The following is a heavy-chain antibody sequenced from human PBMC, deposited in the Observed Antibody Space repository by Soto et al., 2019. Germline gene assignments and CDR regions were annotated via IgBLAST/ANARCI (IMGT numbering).Heavy chain of an antibody. D-gene: IGHD6-13*01. CDR3: ARDRGQQLFDY. CDR2: ISGHNGNK. V-gene: IGHV1-18*01. CDR1: GYTFTSYG. Sequence: QVQLVQSGAEVKKPGASVKVSCKASGYTFTSYGISWVRQAPGQGLEWIGWISGHNGNKKYAQKLQGRVSMTTDTSTSTAYMELRSLRSDDTAVYYCARDRGQQLFDYWGQGTLVTVSS. J-gene: IGHJ4*02.